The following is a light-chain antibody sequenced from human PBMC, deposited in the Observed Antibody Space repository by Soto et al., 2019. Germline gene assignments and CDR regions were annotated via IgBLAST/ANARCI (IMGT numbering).Light chain of an antibody. CDR2: VAS. CDR3: HQHGSSPWT. Sequence: EIVLTQSPDTLSLSPGERATLSCRASQSVSSNNLAWYQHKPGQAPRLLIYVASSSATGIPDRFSGSRSGTEFTLTITRLEPEDCAVYYCHQHGSSPWTFGQGTKVEIK. CDR1: QSVSSNN. V-gene: IGKV3-20*01. J-gene: IGKJ1*01.